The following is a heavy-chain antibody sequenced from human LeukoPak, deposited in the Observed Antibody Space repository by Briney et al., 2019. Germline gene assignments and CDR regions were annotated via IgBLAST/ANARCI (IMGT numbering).Heavy chain of an antibody. V-gene: IGHV3-23*01. J-gene: IGHJ6*01. CDR2: ISGSGGST. Sequence: PGGSLTLSCQSSGFTYIRYPLSALRQAPGKGLEWVSAISGSGGSTYYADSVKGRFTISRDNSKNTLYLQMNSLPAEDTAVYYCAKYGTSSWSAYNSYGMEVWGQGTTVTVSS. CDR3: AKYGTSSWSAYNSYGMEV. D-gene: IGHD6-13*01. CDR1: GFTYIRYP.